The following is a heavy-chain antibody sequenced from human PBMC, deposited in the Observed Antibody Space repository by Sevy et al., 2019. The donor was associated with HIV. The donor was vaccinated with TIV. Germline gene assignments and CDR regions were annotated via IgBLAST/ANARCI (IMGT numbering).Heavy chain of an antibody. Sequence: SETLSLTCAVYGGSFSGYYWSWIRLPPGKGLEWIGEINHSGSTNDNPSLKSRVTISVDTSKNQFSLKLSSVTAADTAVYYCARVRTAVAGTGGIGYWGQGTLVTVSS. D-gene: IGHD6-19*01. V-gene: IGHV4-34*01. CDR1: GGSFSGYY. CDR3: ARVRTAVAGTGGIGY. CDR2: INHSGST. J-gene: IGHJ4*02.